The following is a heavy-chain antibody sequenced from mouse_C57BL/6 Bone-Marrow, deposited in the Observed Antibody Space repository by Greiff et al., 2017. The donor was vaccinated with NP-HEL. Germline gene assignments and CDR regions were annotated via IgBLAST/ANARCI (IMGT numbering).Heavy chain of an antibody. D-gene: IGHD2-4*01. CDR1: GYTFTDYY. J-gene: IGHJ4*01. Sequence: EVQLQQSGPVLVKPGASVKMSCKASGYTFTDYYMNWVKQSHGKSLEWIGVINPYNGGTSYNQKLKGKATLTVDKSSSTAYMELNSLTSEDSAVYYCARPTMITHYYAMDYWGQGTSVTVSS. CDR3: ARPTMITHYYAMDY. CDR2: INPYNGGT. V-gene: IGHV1-19*01.